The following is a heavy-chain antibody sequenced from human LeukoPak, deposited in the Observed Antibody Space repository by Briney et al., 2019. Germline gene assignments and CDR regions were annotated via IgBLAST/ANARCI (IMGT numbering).Heavy chain of an antibody. D-gene: IGHD5-18*01. CDR3: ARLRGGVQLWEN. J-gene: IGHJ4*02. CDR1: GGSLNIHSIC. V-gene: IGHV4-39*01. Sequence: SETLPLTCSVSGGSLNIHSICWGWIRQPPGLGLEWIATICSGPTTYYNPSLRSRVTLSADTSKNQLPLMLTSMTALDTAVYYCARLRGGVQLWENWGQGTRVTVSS. CDR2: ICSGPTT.